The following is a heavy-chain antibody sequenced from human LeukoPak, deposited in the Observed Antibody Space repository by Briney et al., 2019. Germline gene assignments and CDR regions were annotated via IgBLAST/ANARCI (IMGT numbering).Heavy chain of an antibody. CDR3: AGVPRQYYYSGSYHY. Sequence: PSETLSLTCTVSGDSVRNDDYYWNWLRQPPGKGLEWIGYIYSSGNTNDDPSLRSRVTISLDTSKNQFALKLTSVTAAATAVYYCAGVPRQYYYSGSYHYWGQGTLVTVSS. CDR1: GDSVRNDDYY. D-gene: IGHD3-10*01. V-gene: IGHV4-61*08. J-gene: IGHJ4*02. CDR2: IYSSGNT.